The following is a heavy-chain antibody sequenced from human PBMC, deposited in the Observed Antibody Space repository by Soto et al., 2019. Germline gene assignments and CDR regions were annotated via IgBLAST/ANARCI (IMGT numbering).Heavy chain of an antibody. CDR1: SGPSSSHN. CDR3: VRQGIGNLHGLVDV. V-gene: IGHV4-59*08. CDR2: VYSTGGT. Sequence: QVQLQQSGPGLVKPSETLSLTCSVSSGPSSSHNWGWIRQPPGRGLEWIGYVYSTGGTSYNPSLNGPVTIPAEPHTNHISLPLPSVTAAETAVYYCVRQGIGNLHGLVDVGGQGTTVRVSS. J-gene: IGHJ6*02. D-gene: IGHD1-1*01.